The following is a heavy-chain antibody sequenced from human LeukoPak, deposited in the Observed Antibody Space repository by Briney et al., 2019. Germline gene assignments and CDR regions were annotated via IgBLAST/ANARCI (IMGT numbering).Heavy chain of an antibody. V-gene: IGHV4-34*01. CDR3: ARSPLDTAMVTDY. D-gene: IGHD5-18*01. Sequence: SETLSLTCAVYGGSFSGYYWSWIRQPPGKGLEWIEEIDHSGSTNYNPSLKSRVTISVDTSKNQFSLKLSSVTAADTAVYYCARSPLDTAMVTDYWGQGTLVTVSS. J-gene: IGHJ4*02. CDR2: IDHSGST. CDR1: GGSFSGYY.